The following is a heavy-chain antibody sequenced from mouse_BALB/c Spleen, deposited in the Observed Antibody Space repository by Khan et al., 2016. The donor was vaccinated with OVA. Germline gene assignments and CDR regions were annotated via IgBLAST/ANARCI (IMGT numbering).Heavy chain of an antibody. CDR3: ARQPYYHYNIMDY. J-gene: IGHJ4*01. CDR2: IWSGGNT. D-gene: IGHD2-10*01. V-gene: IGHV2-6-1*01. Sequence: QVQLKESGPGLVAPSQSLSITCTISGFSLTNYGVHWVRQPPGKGLEWLVVIWSGGNTTYNSALKSRLTISKANSKCQVSLKMNSLQTDDTAMYFCARQPYYHYNIMDYWGQGTSVTVSS. CDR1: GFSLTNYG.